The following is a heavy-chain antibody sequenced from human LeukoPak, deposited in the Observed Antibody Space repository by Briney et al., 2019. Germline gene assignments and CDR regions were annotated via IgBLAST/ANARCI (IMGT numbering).Heavy chain of an antibody. CDR2: IYPGDSDA. J-gene: IGHJ6*02. CDR3: ARGHMDCYYGMDV. Sequence: GESLKISCKRSGYSFTSYWIVWVRQMPGKGLEWMGIIYPGDSDARYSPSFQGQVTISADKSISTAYLRWSSLKASDTAIYYCARGHMDCYYGMDVWGQGTTVTVSS. V-gene: IGHV5-51*01. D-gene: IGHD2-21*01. CDR1: GYSFTSYW.